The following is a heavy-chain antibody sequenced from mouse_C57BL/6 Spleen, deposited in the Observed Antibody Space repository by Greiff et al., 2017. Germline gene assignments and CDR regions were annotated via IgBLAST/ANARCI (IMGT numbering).Heavy chain of an antibody. J-gene: IGHJ3*01. CDR3: ARDGYYVAY. CDR2: IYPGDGDT. D-gene: IGHD2-3*01. CDR1: GYAFSSSW. V-gene: IGHV1-82*01. Sequence: VQLQQSGPELVKPGASVKISCKASGYAFSSSWMNWVKQRPGKGLEWIGRIYPGDGDTNYNGKFKGKATLTADKSPSTAYMQLSSLTSEDSAVYFCARDGYYVAYWGQGTLVTVSA.